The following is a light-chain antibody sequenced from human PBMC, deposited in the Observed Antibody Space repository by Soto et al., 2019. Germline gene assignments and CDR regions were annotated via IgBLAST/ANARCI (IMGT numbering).Light chain of an antibody. CDR3: QSFDTSLSGFVV. CDR2: DNN. Sequence: QSVLTQPPSMSGAPGQRVTISCSASSSNIGAGYDVHWYQQHPGTAPKLLIFDNNNRPSGVPDRFSGSKSDTSASLAITGLQAEDEADYYCQSFDTSLSGFVVFGGGTKVTVL. V-gene: IGLV1-40*01. J-gene: IGLJ2*01. CDR1: SSNIGAGYD.